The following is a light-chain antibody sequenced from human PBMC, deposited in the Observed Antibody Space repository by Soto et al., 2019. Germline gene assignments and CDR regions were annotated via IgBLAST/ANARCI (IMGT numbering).Light chain of an antibody. Sequence: QLVLTQPPSASGTPGQRVTISCSGSSSNIGRYSVNWYRQLPGTAPKLLIHSDNRRPSGVPDGFSGSKSGTSASLAISGLQSDDEAEYYCAVWDDSLNGVLFGGGTKLTVL. CDR1: SSNIGRYS. J-gene: IGLJ2*01. CDR3: AVWDDSLNGVL. CDR2: SDN. V-gene: IGLV1-44*01.